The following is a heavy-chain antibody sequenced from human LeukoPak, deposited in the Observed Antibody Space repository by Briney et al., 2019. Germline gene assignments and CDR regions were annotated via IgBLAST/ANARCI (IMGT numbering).Heavy chain of an antibody. CDR2: INAGNGNT. Sequence: ASVKVSCKASGYTFTSYAMHWVRQAPGQRLEWMGWINAGNGNTKYSQKFQGRVTITRDTSASTAYMELSSLRSEDTAMYYCARDEYCSSTSCYGYFQHWGQGTLVTVSS. J-gene: IGHJ1*01. V-gene: IGHV1-3*01. CDR3: ARDEYCSSTSCYGYFQH. D-gene: IGHD2-2*01. CDR1: GYTFTSYA.